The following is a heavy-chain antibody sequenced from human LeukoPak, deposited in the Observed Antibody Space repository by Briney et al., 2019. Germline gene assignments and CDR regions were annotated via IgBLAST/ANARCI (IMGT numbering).Heavy chain of an antibody. J-gene: IGHJ4*02. D-gene: IGHD3-22*01. V-gene: IGHV4-39*01. CDR2: IYSSGAT. CDR1: GGSISSNNYY. CDR3: ARHIGLSTPSNMIADY. Sequence: SETLSLTCTVSGGSISSNNYYWGWIRQPPGKGLEWIGHIYSSGATYYNPSLESRVTMSIDTSKNQFSLNLRSVTAADTALYYCARHIGLSTPSNMIADYWGQGTLVTVSS.